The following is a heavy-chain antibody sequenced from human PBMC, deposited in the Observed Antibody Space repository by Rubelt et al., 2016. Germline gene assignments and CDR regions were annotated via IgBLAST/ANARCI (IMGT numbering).Heavy chain of an antibody. CDR1: GYRFTNYW. V-gene: IGHV5-51*01. D-gene: IGHD5-12*01. Sequence: EVQLVQSGAEVKKPGESLKISCKGSGYRFTNYWIGWVRQMPGKGLEWMGIIHPGDSATSYSPSFQGQVTISADKSINTAYLQWSSLKASDTAIYYCSRLMGYSTIDYWGQGTLVTVSS. CDR2: IHPGDSAT. CDR3: SRLMGYSTIDY. J-gene: IGHJ4*02.